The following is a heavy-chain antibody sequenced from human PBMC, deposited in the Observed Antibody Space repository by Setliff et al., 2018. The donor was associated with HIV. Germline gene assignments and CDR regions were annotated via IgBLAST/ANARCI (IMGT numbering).Heavy chain of an antibody. J-gene: IGHJ4*02. CDR3: ARQFRYPGIAVAGIDY. CDR2: IYTSGST. V-gene: IGHV4-4*08. CDR1: SGSISSYY. Sequence: PSETLSLTCIVSSGSISSYYWTWIRQPPGKGLEWIGYIYTSGSTNYNPSLKSRVTISVDTSKNQFSLKLSSVTAADTAVYYCARQFRYPGIAVAGIDYWGQGTLVTVSS. D-gene: IGHD6-19*01.